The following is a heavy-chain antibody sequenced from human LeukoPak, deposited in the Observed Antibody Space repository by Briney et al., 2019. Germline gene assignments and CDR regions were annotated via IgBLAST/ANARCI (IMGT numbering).Heavy chain of an antibody. CDR2: IRKDGSDT. CDR3: ARDLYSSTQDTR. Sequence: PGRSLRLSCAASGFIFSSYWMSWVRQAPGMGLEWVANIRKDGSDTYYVDSVKGRFTISRDNAKNSLYLQMTSLRGEDTAVYYCARDLYSSTQDTRWGQGTLVTVSS. V-gene: IGHV3-7*01. CDR1: GFIFSSYW. J-gene: IGHJ4*02. D-gene: IGHD6-13*01.